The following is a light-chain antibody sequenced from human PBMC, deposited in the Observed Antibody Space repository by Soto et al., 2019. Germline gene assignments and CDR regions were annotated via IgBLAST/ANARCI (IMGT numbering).Light chain of an antibody. V-gene: IGKV1-39*01. CDR1: QNIARY. Sequence: DIQMTQSPSSLSASVGDRVTITCRASQNIARYLNWYQHKPGKAPELLIYAASNLQDGVPSRLSGSGSGTEFTLTISSLQPEDFALYYCQQTYTTPASTFGQGTKVDIK. CDR3: QQTYTTPAST. J-gene: IGKJ1*01. CDR2: AAS.